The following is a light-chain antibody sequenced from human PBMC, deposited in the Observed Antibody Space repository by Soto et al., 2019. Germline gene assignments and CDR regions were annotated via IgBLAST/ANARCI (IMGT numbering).Light chain of an antibody. V-gene: IGKV1-39*01. Sequence: DIQMTQSPSSLSASVGDRVTITCRASQSISIYLNWYQQKPGKAPNLLIYAASSLQSGVPSRFSGSGSGTDFTLTISSLQPEDFATYYCQQSSSTPRTFXQGTKVDIK. CDR3: QQSSSTPRT. CDR2: AAS. J-gene: IGKJ1*01. CDR1: QSISIY.